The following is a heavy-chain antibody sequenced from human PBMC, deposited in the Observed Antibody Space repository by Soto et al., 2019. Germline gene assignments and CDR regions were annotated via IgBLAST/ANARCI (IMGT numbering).Heavy chain of an antibody. CDR1: GFTFSSYG. Sequence: PGGSLRLSCAASGFTFSSYGMHWVRQAPGKGLEWVAVIWYDGSNKYYADSVKGRFTISRDNSKNTLYLQMNSLRAEDTAVYYCARDLAELELRVVFGMDVWGQGTTVTVSS. D-gene: IGHD1-7*01. CDR2: IWYDGSNK. CDR3: ARDLAELELRVVFGMDV. V-gene: IGHV3-33*01. J-gene: IGHJ6*02.